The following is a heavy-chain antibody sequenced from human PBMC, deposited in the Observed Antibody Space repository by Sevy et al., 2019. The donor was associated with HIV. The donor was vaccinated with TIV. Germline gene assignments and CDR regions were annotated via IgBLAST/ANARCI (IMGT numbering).Heavy chain of an antibody. CDR3: ARGKLDYGDYYYFDY. V-gene: IGHV3-53*01. D-gene: IGHD4-17*01. Sequence: GGSLRLSCVASGFTVSTKYMSWVRQAPGKGLEWVSVIYSAHSTYYTDSVKGRFTISRDNSKITLYLQMNSLRAEDTAVYYCARGKLDYGDYYYFDYWGQGTLVTVSS. J-gene: IGHJ4*02. CDR2: IYSAHST. CDR1: GFTVSTKY.